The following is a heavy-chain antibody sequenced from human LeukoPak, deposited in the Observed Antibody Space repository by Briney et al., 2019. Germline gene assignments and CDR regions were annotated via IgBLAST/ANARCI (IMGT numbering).Heavy chain of an antibody. D-gene: IGHD5-12*01. CDR1: GYTFTGHY. CDR2: INPDSGGT. V-gene: IGHV1-2*02. Sequence: ASVKVSCKASGYTFTGHYMHWVRQAPGQGLEWMGWINPDSGGTNYAQKFQGRVTMTRDTSISTAYMELSRLRSDDTAVYYCARVGYSGYEEPFDYWGQGTLVTVSS. J-gene: IGHJ4*02. CDR3: ARVGYSGYEEPFDY.